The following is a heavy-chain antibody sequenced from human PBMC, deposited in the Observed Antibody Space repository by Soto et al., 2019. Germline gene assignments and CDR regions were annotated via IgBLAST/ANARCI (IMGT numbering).Heavy chain of an antibody. CDR1: GFTFSNYW. V-gene: IGHV3-7*01. D-gene: IGHD1-1*01. CDR2: IKDDGSEK. Sequence: DVQLVESGGGLVQPGGSLRLSCAASGFTFSNYWMNWVRQAPGKWLEWVANIKDDGSEKYYVDSVKGRFTISRDNAQNLLFLQMNSLSAEDTATYYCARPLTTGWELLISGYWGQGALVAVSS. CDR3: ARPLTTGWELLISGY. J-gene: IGHJ4*02.